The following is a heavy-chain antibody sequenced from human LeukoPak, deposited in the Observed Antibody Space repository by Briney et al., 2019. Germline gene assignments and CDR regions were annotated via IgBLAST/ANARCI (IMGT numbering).Heavy chain of an antibody. CDR2: INPTSGST. CDR1: GYSFTSYY. Sequence: ASVTVSCMASGYSFTSYYMHWVRQAPGQGLEWMGWINPTSGSTNYAQTFRGRVTLTSDTSITTAYMELSRLKSDDTAVYYCAGGNLSGDHDFWGQGTLVTVSS. D-gene: IGHD1-26*01. J-gene: IGHJ4*02. CDR3: AGGNLSGDHDF. V-gene: IGHV1-2*02.